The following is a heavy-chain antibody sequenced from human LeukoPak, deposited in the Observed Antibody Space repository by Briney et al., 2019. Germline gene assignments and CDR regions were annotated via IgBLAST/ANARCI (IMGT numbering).Heavy chain of an antibody. CDR1: GFTVSSNY. CDR3: TRPSALWFGENDAFDI. CDR2: IYSGGST. J-gene: IGHJ3*02. V-gene: IGHV3-53*01. Sequence: PGGSLRLSCAASGFTVSSNYMSWVRQAPGKGLEWVSVIYSGGSTYYADSVKGRFTISRDNSKNTLYLQMNSLRAEDTAVYYCTRPSALWFGENDAFDIWGQGTMVTVSS. D-gene: IGHD3-10*01.